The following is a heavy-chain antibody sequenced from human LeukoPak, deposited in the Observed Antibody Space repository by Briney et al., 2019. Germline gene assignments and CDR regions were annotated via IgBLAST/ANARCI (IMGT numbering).Heavy chain of an antibody. CDR1: VYTFTGYY. V-gene: IGHV1-2*02. J-gene: IGHJ4*02. D-gene: IGHD1-1*01. CDR2: IDPISGGT. Sequence: GASVKVSCKASVYTFTGYYIHWLRQAPAQGLDWMGWIDPISGGTNYAQKLQDTITMTRDKSIATAYMEVRRLNSDDTAVYYCARSGFTTGFYLDFWGQGTLVAVSS. CDR3: ARSGFTTGFYLDF.